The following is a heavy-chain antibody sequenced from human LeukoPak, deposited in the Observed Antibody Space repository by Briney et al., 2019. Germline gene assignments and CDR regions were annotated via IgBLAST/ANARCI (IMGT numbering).Heavy chain of an antibody. CDR1: GFTFSSYA. CDR2: ISGSGGST. Sequence: PGGSLRLSCAASGFTFSSYAMSWVRQAPGKGLEWVSAISGSGGSTYYADSVKGRFTISRDNSKNTLYLQMNSLRAEDTAVYYCAKDNKLGGPAATLFYYYYMDVWGKGTTVTVSS. CDR3: AKDNKLGGPAATLFYYYYMDV. V-gene: IGHV3-23*01. J-gene: IGHJ6*03. D-gene: IGHD2-2*01.